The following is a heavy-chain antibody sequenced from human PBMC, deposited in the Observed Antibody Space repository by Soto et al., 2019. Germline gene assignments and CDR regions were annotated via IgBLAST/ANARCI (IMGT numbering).Heavy chain of an antibody. D-gene: IGHD2-15*01. CDR2: ISSSSSTI. V-gene: IGHV3-48*01. CDR1: GFTFSSYS. J-gene: IGHJ4*02. CDR3: ARGARISDNDY. Sequence: EVQLVESGGGLVQPGGSLRLSCAASGFTFSSYSMNWVRQAPGKGLEWVSYISSSSSTIYYADSVKGRFTISRDNAKNSLHLQMNSLRAEDTAVYYCARGARISDNDYWGPGTLVTVSS.